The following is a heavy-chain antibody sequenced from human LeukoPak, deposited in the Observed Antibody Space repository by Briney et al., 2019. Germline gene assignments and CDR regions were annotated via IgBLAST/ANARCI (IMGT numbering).Heavy chain of an antibody. D-gene: IGHD6-13*01. CDR3: ARDGSSWSVFDY. CDR2: IYHSGST. J-gene: IGHJ4*02. V-gene: IGHV4-30-2*01. Sequence: PSETLSLTCTVSGGSISSGDYYWSWIRQPPGKGLEWIGYIYHSGSTYYNPSLKSRVTISVDRSKNQFSLKLSSVTAADTAVYYCARDGSSWSVFDYWGQGTLVTVSS. CDR1: GGSISSGDYY.